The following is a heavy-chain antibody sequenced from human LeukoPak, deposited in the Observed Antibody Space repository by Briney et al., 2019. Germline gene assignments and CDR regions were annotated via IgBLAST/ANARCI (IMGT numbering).Heavy chain of an antibody. CDR2: INPNSGGT. J-gene: IGHJ6*03. Sequence: GASVKVSCKASGYTFTGYYTHWVRQAPGQGLEWMGWINPNSGGTNYAQKFQGRVTMTRDTSISTAYMELSRLRSDDTAVYYCARGMGGNPITTRDYYYMDVWGKGTTVTVSS. V-gene: IGHV1-2*02. CDR3: ARGMGGNPITTRDYYYMDV. CDR1: GYTFTGYY. D-gene: IGHD4-11*01.